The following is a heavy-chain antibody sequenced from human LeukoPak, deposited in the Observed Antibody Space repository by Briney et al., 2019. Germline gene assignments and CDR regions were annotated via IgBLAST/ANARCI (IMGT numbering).Heavy chain of an antibody. D-gene: IGHD2-2*01. Sequence: SETLSLTCTVSGGSMSSYYWSWIRQPPGKGLEWIGYIYYSGSTNYNPSLKSRVTISVDTSKNQFSLKLSSVTAADTAVYYCARTQHCSSTSCPHGLDSWGQGTLVTVSS. V-gene: IGHV4-59*01. CDR3: ARTQHCSSTSCPHGLDS. CDR2: IYYSGST. CDR1: GGSMSSYY. J-gene: IGHJ4*02.